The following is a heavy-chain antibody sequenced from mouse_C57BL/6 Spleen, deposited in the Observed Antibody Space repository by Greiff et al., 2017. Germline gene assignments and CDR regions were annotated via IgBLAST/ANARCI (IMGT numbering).Heavy chain of an antibody. V-gene: IGHV14-4*01. J-gene: IGHJ3*01. CDR2: IDPENGDT. CDR3: TTGQRPFAY. Sequence: EVQLQQSGAELVRPGASVKLSCTASGFNIKDDYMHWVKQRPEQGLEWIGWIDPENGDTEYASKFQGKATITADTSSNTAYLQLSSLTSEDTAVYDCTTGQRPFAYWGQGTLVTVSA. CDR1: GFNIKDDY.